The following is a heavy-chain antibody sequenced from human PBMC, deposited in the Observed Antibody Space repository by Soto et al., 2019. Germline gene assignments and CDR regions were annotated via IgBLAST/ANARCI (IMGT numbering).Heavy chain of an antibody. V-gene: IGHV1-18*01. Sequence: QVQLVQSGAEVKKPGASVKVSCKASGYTFTSYGISWVRQAPGQGLEWMGWISAYNGNTNYAQKLQGRVTMTPDTSTSTAYMELRRRRSDDTAVYYWARDRGSYALDYWGQGTLVTVSS. J-gene: IGHJ4*02. D-gene: IGHD1-26*01. CDR2: ISAYNGNT. CDR3: ARDRGSYALDY. CDR1: GYTFTSYG.